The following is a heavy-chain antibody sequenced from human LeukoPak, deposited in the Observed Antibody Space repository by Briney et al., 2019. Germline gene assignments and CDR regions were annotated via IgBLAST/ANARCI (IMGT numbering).Heavy chain of an antibody. CDR2: ISGSGGST. V-gene: IGHV3-23*01. J-gene: IGHJ4*02. Sequence: GRSLRLSCAASGFTFSSYEMNWVRQAPGKGLEWVSAISGSGGSTYYADSVKGRFTISRDNSKNTLYLQMNSLRAEDTSIYFCAKALEQETVIALDSWGQGTLVTVSS. D-gene: IGHD6-13*01. CDR1: GFTFSSYE. CDR3: AKALEQETVIALDS.